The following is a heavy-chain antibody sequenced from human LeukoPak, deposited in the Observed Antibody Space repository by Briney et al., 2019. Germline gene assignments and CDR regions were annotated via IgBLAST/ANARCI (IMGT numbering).Heavy chain of an antibody. CDR3: PKGGNSGSDSLFDY. Sequence: SLRPSCAPSLFTLSIEAIGWGCHTPEGGLGWGLAMTVSVGSTFYTDSVKGRFTISRAHSKARLYLQMNSLRAEATAVNNCPKGGNSGSDSLFDYWGPGTLVTVSS. V-gene: IGHV3-23*01. CDR2: MTVSVGST. D-gene: IGHD1-26*01. J-gene: IGHJ4*01. CDR1: LFTLSIEA.